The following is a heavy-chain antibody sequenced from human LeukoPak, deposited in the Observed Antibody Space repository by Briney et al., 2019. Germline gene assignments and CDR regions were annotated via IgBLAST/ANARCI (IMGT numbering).Heavy chain of an antibody. V-gene: IGHV4-59*01. D-gene: IGHD1-1*01. CDR1: GGSISSYY. CDR2: IYYSGST. CDR3: ARTEPSGTTSH. Sequence: SETLSLTCTVSGGSISSYYWSWIRQPPGKGLEWIGYIYYSGSTNHNPSLKSRVTLSVDTSRNQFSLSLRSMTAADTAVYYCARTEPSGTTSHWGQGTLVTVSS. J-gene: IGHJ4*02.